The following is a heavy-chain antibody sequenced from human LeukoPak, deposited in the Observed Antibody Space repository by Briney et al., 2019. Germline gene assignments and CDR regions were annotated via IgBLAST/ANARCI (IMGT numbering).Heavy chain of an antibody. CDR2: IKSKTDGGTT. J-gene: IGHJ4*02. CDR1: GFTFSNAW. Sequence: GGSLRLSCAASGFTFSNAWMSWVRQAPGKGLEWVGRIKSKTDGGTTDYAAPVKGRFTISRDDSKNTLYLQMNSLKTEDTAVYYCTTDAQRGYRGYDLYYFDYWGQGTLVTVSS. CDR3: TTDAQRGYRGYDLYYFDY. V-gene: IGHV3-15*01. D-gene: IGHD5-12*01.